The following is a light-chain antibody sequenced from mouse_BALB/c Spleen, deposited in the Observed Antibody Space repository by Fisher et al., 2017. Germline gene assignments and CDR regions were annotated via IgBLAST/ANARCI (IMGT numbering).Light chain of an antibody. CDR3: QQWSSNPLT. J-gene: IGKJ5*01. Sequence: DIVITQSTAIMSASPGEKVTMTCSASSSVSSSYLHWYQQKSGASPKLWIYSTSNLASGVPARFSGSGSGTSYSLTISSVEAEDAATYYCQQWSSNPLTFGAGTKLELK. V-gene: IGKV4-57-1*01. CDR2: STS. CDR1: SSVSSSY.